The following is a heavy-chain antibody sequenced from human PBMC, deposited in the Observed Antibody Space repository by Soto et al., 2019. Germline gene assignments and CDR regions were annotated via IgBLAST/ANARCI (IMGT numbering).Heavy chain of an antibody. J-gene: IGHJ4*02. D-gene: IGHD5-12*01. CDR3: ARILWSGYVFADY. Sequence: SETLSLTCTVSGGSISSGGYYWSWIRQHPGKGLECIGYIYYTGSTSYNPSLESRTTLSVDTSKNQFSLRLTSLTAADTAVYFCARILWSGYVFADYWGRGILVTVSS. CDR1: GGSISSGGYY. V-gene: IGHV4-31*02. CDR2: IYYTGST.